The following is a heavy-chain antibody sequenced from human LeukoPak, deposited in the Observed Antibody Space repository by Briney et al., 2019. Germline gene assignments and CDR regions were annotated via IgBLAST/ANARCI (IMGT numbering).Heavy chain of an antibody. Sequence: PGGSLRLSCAASGFTFSSYAMSWVRQAPGKGLEWVSAITESGGSTYYADSVKGRFTISRDNSKNTLYLQMNSLRAEDTAVYYCAKLLWFGAYYFDYWGQGTLVTVSS. CDR2: ITESGGST. J-gene: IGHJ4*02. CDR3: AKLLWFGAYYFDY. CDR1: GFTFSSYA. V-gene: IGHV3-23*01. D-gene: IGHD3-10*01.